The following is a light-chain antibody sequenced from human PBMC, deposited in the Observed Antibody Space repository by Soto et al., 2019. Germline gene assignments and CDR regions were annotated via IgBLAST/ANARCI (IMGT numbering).Light chain of an antibody. CDR2: AVS. V-gene: IGLV2-14*01. J-gene: IGLJ1*01. CDR1: GSDVGGYDY. CDR3: ASYTSTSTYV. Sequence: QSALTQPASVSGSPGQSITISCTGTGSDVGGYDYVSWYQHHPGKAPKLMIYAVSIRPSGVSNRFSGSKSGNTASLTISGLQADDESDYYCASYTSTSTYVFGTGTKVTVL.